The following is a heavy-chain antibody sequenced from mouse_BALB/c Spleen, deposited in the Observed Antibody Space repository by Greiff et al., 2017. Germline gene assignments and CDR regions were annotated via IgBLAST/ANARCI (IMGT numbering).Heavy chain of an antibody. CDR2: ISSGGSYT. J-gene: IGHJ3*01. D-gene: IGHD2-4*01. CDR3: ARHLILDDYGGFAY. Sequence: EVLLVESGGDLVKPGGSLKLSCAASGFTFSSYGMSWVRQTPDKRLEWVATISSGGSYTYYPDSVKGRFTISRDNAKNTLYLQMSSLKSEDTAMYYCARHLILDDYGGFAYWGQGTLVTVSA. CDR1: GFTFSSYG. V-gene: IGHV5-6*01.